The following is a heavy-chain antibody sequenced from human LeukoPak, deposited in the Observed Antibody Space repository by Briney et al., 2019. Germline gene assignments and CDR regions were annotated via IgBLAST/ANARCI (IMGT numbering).Heavy chain of an antibody. Sequence: GGSLRLSCAASGFTFSTYNMNWVRQPPGKGLEWVSSISNTKNEMYYADSVKGRFTISRNNAKNSLYLQMNSLRAGDTAVYYCAREGRSTSVWCSGGSCYDFDYWGQGVLVTVSS. CDR2: ISNTKNEM. CDR3: AREGRSTSVWCSGGSCYDFDY. CDR1: GFTFSTYN. D-gene: IGHD2-15*01. J-gene: IGHJ4*02. V-gene: IGHV3-21*01.